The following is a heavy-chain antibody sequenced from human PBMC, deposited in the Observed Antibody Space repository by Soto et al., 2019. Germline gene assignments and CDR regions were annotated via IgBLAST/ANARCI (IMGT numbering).Heavy chain of an antibody. CDR1: GFTFSSYG. Sequence: GGSLRLSCVASGFTFSSYGMHWVRQAPGKGLEWVAVMSYDGSHEYYADSVKGRFTISRDNSKTILYLQMNSLRLEDTAVYYCAKGSVLRVVEAPLAILGGVDVWGQGAMVTVSS. D-gene: IGHD2-8*01. CDR2: MSYDGSHE. V-gene: IGHV3-33*06. J-gene: IGHJ6*02. CDR3: AKGSVLRVVEAPLAILGGVDV.